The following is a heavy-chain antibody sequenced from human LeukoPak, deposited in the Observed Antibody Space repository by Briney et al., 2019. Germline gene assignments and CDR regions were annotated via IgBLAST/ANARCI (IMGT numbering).Heavy chain of an antibody. V-gene: IGHV3-48*02. D-gene: IGHD2-15*01. J-gene: IGHJ4*02. Sequence: GSLRLSCAASGFTFSSYSMNWVRQAPGKGLEWVSYISSSSTIYYADSVKGRFTISRDNAKNSLYLQMNSLRDEDTAVYYCARGRRYCSGGSRYFGYWGQGTLVTVSS. CDR1: GFTFSSYS. CDR3: ARGRRYCSGGSRYFGY. CDR2: ISSSSTI.